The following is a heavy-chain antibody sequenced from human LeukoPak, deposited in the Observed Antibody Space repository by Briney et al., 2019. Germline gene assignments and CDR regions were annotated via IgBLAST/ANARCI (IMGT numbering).Heavy chain of an antibody. D-gene: IGHD3-9*01. V-gene: IGHV3-48*03. CDR3: AREYYDILTGYYASFDY. CDR1: GFTFSSYE. Sequence: PGGSLRLSCAASGFTFSSYEMNWVRQAPGKGLEWVSDISSSGSTIYYADSVKGRFTISRDNAKNSLYLQMNSLRAEDTAVYYCAREYYDILTGYYASFDYWGQGTLVTVSS. J-gene: IGHJ4*02. CDR2: ISSSGSTI.